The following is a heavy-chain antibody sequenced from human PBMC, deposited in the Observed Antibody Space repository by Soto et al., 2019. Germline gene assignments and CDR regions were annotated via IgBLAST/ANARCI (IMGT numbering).Heavy chain of an antibody. V-gene: IGHV1-8*01. Sequence: ASVKVSCKASGYTFTSYDINWVRQATGQGLEWMGWMNPNSGNTGYAQKFQGRVTMTRNTSISTAYMELSSLRSEDTAVYYCARGLTNTALGIYGTDVWGQGTTVTVSS. D-gene: IGHD5-18*01. CDR2: MNPNSGNT. CDR1: GYTFTSYD. CDR3: ARGLTNTALGIYGTDV. J-gene: IGHJ6*02.